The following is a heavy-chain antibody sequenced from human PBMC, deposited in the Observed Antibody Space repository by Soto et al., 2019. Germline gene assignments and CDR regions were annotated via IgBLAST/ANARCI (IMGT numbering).Heavy chain of an antibody. CDR3: ARVGFNWNDDYYGMDV. D-gene: IGHD1-20*01. CDR2: INHSGST. J-gene: IGHJ6*02. CDR1: GGSFSGYY. Sequence: SETLSLTCAVYGGSFSGYYWTWIRQPPGTGLEWIGEINHSGSTNYNPSLKSRVTISVDTSKNQFSLKLSSVTAADTAVYYCARVGFNWNDDYYGMDVWGQGTTVTVSS. V-gene: IGHV4-34*01.